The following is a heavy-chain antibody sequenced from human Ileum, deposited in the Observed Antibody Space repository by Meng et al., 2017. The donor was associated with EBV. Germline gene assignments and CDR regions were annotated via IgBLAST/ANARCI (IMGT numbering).Heavy chain of an antibody. Sequence: QLQASGPGRLKPSETLSLTCAVSGGSISRSDGWSWVRQPPGKGLEWIGETSHSGSTNYSPSLKSRVTISLDKSKNQLSLKLNSVTAADTAVYYCASSDYYRSDYWGQGTLVTVSS. V-gene: IGHV4-4*02. D-gene: IGHD3-22*01. CDR2: TSHSGST. CDR3: ASSDYYRSDY. CDR1: GGSISRSDG. J-gene: IGHJ4*02.